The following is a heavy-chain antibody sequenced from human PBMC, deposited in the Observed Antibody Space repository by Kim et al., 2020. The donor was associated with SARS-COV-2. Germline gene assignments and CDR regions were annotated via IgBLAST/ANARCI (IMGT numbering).Heavy chain of an antibody. V-gene: IGHV1-2*02. CDR3: ARTAMVNYYYYYGMDV. D-gene: IGHD5-18*01. Sequence: YAQKFQGRVTMTRDTSISTAYMELSRLRSDDTAVYYCARTAMVNYYYYYGMDVWGQGTTVTVSS. J-gene: IGHJ6*02.